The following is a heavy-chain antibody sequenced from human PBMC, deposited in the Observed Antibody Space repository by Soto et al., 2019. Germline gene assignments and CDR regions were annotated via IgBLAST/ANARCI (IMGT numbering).Heavy chain of an antibody. CDR1: GGSISTDDHF. CDR3: ATVRSRWNIDY. J-gene: IGHJ4*02. Sequence: QVQLQESGPGLVKPSQTLSLTCTVSGGSISTDDHFWSWIRQPPGKGLEWIGYIYHSGSTHYNPYLTSRLFISLDTSKNQFSLQLTSVTAADTAVYYCATVRSRWNIDYWGQGTLVTVSS. V-gene: IGHV4-30-4*01. CDR2: IYHSGST. D-gene: IGHD6-13*01.